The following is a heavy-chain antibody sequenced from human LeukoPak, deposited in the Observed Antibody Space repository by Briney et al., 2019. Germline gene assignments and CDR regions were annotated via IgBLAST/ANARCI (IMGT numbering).Heavy chain of an antibody. Sequence: ASVKVSCKASGYTFTSYGISWVRQAPGQGLEWMGWIRTYNGYTKYAQKFQGRVTMTTDTSTTTAYMELRSLRSDDTAVYYCARPGCGNAFDIWGQGTMVTVSS. CDR2: IRTYNGYT. CDR3: ARPGCGNAFDI. J-gene: IGHJ3*02. V-gene: IGHV1-18*01. CDR1: GYTFTSYG.